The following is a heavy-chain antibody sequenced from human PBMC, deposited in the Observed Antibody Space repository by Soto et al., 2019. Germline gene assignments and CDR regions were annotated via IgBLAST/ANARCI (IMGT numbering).Heavy chain of an antibody. CDR1: GFIFADYP. CDR2: IRTEPHGGTT. Sequence: VQLVESGGGLVQPGRSLRLSCATSGFIFADYPMSWVRQAPGKGLEWIGFIRTEPHGGTTEYAAPVKGRFTISRDDSKSIAYLQMNSLTTEDTALYYCSKGDDSGGYDHGPGDSWGQGTLVTVSS. CDR3: SKGDDSGGYDHGPGDS. D-gene: IGHD3-22*01. J-gene: IGHJ4*02. V-gene: IGHV3-49*04.